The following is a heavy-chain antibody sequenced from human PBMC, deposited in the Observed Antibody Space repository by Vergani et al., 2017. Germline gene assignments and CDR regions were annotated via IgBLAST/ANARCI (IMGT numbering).Heavy chain of an antibody. V-gene: IGHV4-59*01. Sequence: QVQLQESGPGLVKPSETLSLTCTVPGGSISSYYWSWIRQPPGKGLEWIGYIYYSGSTNYNPSLKSRVTISVDTSKNQFSLKLSSVTAADTAVYYCARVSGKRLGTMIVVELVDYWGQGTLVTVSS. CDR3: ARVSGKRLGTMIVVELVDY. CDR1: GGSISSYY. D-gene: IGHD3-22*01. CDR2: IYYSGST. J-gene: IGHJ4*02.